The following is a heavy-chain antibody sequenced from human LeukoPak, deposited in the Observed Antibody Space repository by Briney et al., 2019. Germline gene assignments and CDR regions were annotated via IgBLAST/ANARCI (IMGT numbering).Heavy chain of an antibody. Sequence: SETLSLTCTVYGGSISSYYWSWIRQPPGKGLEWIGYIYYSGSTNYNPSLKSRVTISVDTSKNQFSLKLSSVTAADTAVYYCARVGPITKGAATHNWFDPWGQGTLVTVSS. CDR1: GGSISSYY. V-gene: IGHV4-59*01. CDR3: ARVGPITKGAATHNWFDP. D-gene: IGHD3-10*01. CDR2: IYYSGST. J-gene: IGHJ5*02.